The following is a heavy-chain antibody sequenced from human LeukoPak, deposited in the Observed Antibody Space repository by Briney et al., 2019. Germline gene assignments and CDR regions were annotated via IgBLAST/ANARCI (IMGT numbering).Heavy chain of an antibody. CDR2: INPNSGGT. CDR3: ARGIRRDGYNLGNPRQDV. D-gene: IGHD5-24*01. V-gene: IGHV1-2*02. CDR1: GYTFTGYY. Sequence: ASVKVSCKASGYTFTGYYMHWVRQAPGQGLEWMGWINPNSGGTNYAQKFQGRVTMTRDTSISTAYMELSRLRSDDTAVYYCARGIRRDGYNLGNPRQDVWGKGTTVTVSS. J-gene: IGHJ6*04.